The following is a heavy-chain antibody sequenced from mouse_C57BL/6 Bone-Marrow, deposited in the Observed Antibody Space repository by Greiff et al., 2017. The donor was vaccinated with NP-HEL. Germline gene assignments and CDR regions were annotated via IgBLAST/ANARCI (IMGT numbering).Heavy chain of an antibody. CDR3: TRPHGSSWFAY. CDR1: GFTFSDAW. D-gene: IGHD1-1*01. J-gene: IGHJ3*01. V-gene: IGHV6-6*01. CDR2: IRNKANNHAT. Sequence: VQLKQSGGGLVQPGGSMKLSCAASGFTFSDAWMDWVRQSPEKGLEWVAEIRNKANNHATYYAESVKGRFTISRDDSKSSVYLQMNSLRAEDTGIYYCTRPHGSSWFAYWGQGTLVTVSA.